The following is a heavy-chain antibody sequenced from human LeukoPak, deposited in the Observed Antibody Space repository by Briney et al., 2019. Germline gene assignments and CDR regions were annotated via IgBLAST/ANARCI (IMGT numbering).Heavy chain of an antibody. J-gene: IGHJ4*02. V-gene: IGHV3-23*01. CDR1: GFTFSSHF. Sequence: GGSLRLSCAASGFTFSSHFMSWVRQAPGEGLEWVSGISGSGGDTFYADSVRGQFTISRDNSQNTLYLQMSSLRAEDTAVYYCARTPPHDDGGYSNPYWGQGTLVTVSS. D-gene: IGHD3-22*01. CDR2: ISGSGGDT. CDR3: ARTPPHDDGGYSNPY.